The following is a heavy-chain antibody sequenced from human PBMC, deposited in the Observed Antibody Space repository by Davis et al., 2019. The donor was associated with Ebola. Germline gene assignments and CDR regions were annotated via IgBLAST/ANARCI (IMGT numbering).Heavy chain of an antibody. D-gene: IGHD3-22*01. CDR3: AKDTDKLESRGYYPPPYGMDV. V-gene: IGHV3-23*01. Sequence: GGSLRLSCAASGFTFSSYSMNWVRQAPGKGLEWVSDLSVTGLTNYADPVKGRFTISRDISKNTVYLQMSSLRAEDTAIYYCAKDTDKLESRGYYPPPYGMDVWGQGTTVTVSS. CDR2: LSVTGLT. J-gene: IGHJ6*02. CDR1: GFTFSSYS.